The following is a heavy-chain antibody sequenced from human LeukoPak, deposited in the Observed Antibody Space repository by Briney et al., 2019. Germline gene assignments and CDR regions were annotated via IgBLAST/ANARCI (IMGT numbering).Heavy chain of an antibody. D-gene: IGHD4-17*01. Sequence: SETLSLTCTVSNGSISIYYWSWVRQPAGKGLEWIGRISASGSTNYNPSLKSRVTMLLDTSKNQFSLKLSSVTAADTAVYYCAREITVTRPFDYWGPGTLVTVSS. CDR2: ISASGST. CDR3: AREITVTRPFDY. V-gene: IGHV4-4*07. J-gene: IGHJ4*02. CDR1: NGSISIYY.